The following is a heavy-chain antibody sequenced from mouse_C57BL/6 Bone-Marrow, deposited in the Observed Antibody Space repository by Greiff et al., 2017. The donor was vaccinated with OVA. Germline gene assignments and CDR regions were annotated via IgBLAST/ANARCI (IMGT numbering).Heavy chain of an antibody. D-gene: IGHD1-1*01. CDR3: ARGHEITHYGSSYVAAMDY. J-gene: IGHJ4*01. CDR1: CYTFTSYW. Sequence: QVQLQQPGAELVMPGASVKLSCKASCYTFTSYWMHWVKQRPGQGLEWIGEIDPSDSYTNYNQKFKGKSTLTVDKSSSTAYMQLSSLTSEDSAVYYCARGHEITHYGSSYVAAMDYWGQGTSVTVSS. V-gene: IGHV1-69*01. CDR2: IDPSDSYT.